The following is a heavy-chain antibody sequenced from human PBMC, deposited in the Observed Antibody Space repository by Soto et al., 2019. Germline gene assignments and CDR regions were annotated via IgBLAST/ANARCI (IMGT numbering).Heavy chain of an antibody. J-gene: IGHJ4*02. CDR1: GFTFGRHG. D-gene: IGHD4-17*01. CDR3: ARDDDYGENGRAY. CDR2: IGSDGRRD. Sequence: QVQLVESGGGVVQPGGSLRLSCAASGFTFGRHGMHWVRQAPGKGLEWVAVIGSDGRRDSYADSVKGRFTISRDNGQNTLYLQRNRLRAEDTAVYYCARDDDYGENGRAYWGQGTLVTVSS. V-gene: IGHV3-33*01.